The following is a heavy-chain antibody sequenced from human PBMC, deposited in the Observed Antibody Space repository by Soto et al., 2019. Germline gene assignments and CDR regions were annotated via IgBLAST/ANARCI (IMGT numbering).Heavy chain of an antibody. CDR2: INHSGST. CDR3: ARGQRNTAMLLSQYYYYGMDV. CDR1: GGSFSGYY. J-gene: IGHJ6*02. Sequence: TLSLTCAVYGGSFSGYYWSWIRQPPGKGLEWIGEINHSGSTNYNASVKSRVTISVDTSKNQFSLKLNSVTAADTAVYYCARGQRNTAMLLSQYYYYGMDVWGQGTTVTVSS. D-gene: IGHD5-18*01. V-gene: IGHV4-34*01.